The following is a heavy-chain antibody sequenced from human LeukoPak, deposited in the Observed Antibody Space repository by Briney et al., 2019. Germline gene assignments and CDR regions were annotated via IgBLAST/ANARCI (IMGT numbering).Heavy chain of an antibody. J-gene: IGHJ6*03. D-gene: IGHD6-6*01. CDR1: GYTFTSYD. CDR3: ARGVTTWYSSSSYYYYYYMDV. Sequence: GASLKVSCKASGYTFTSYDINWVRQATGQGLEWMGWMNPNSGNTGYAQKFQGRVTMTRNTSISTAYMELSSLRSEDTAVYYCARGVTTWYSSSSYYYYYYMDVWGKGTTVTVSS. V-gene: IGHV1-8*01. CDR2: MNPNSGNT.